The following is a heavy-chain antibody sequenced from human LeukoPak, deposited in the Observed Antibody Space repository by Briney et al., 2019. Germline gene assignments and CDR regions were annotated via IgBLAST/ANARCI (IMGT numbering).Heavy chain of an antibody. J-gene: IGHJ4*02. D-gene: IGHD6-19*01. Sequence: GGSLRLSCXASGFTFSSYAMSWVRQAPGKGLEWVSAISGSGGSTYYADSVKGRFTISRDNSKNTLYLQMNSLRAEDTAVYYCAKAPRGSSGWSDYWGQGTLVTVSS. V-gene: IGHV3-23*01. CDR3: AKAPRGSSGWSDY. CDR1: GFTFSSYA. CDR2: ISGSGGST.